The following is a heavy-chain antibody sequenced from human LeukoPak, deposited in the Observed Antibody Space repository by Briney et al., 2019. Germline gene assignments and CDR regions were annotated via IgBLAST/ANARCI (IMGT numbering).Heavy chain of an antibody. CDR2: IIPMLGLT. D-gene: IGHD6-19*01. J-gene: IGHJ4*02. CDR3: ARDLGIAVAGSLLGY. Sequence: SVKVSCKTSGITFSSYAMSWVRQAPGQGLEWMGRIIPMLGLTDYAQKFQGRVTITADTSTSTAYMELRSLRSDDTAVYYCARDLGIAVAGSLLGYWGQGTLVTVSS. CDR1: GITFSSYA. V-gene: IGHV1-69*04.